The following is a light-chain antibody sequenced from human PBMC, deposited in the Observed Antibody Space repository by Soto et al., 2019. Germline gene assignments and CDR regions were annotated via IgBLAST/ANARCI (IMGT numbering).Light chain of an antibody. Sequence: QSVLTQPPSASGPPGQSVTISCTGTSSDVGGYNYVSWYQQHPGKAPKLMIYEVSKRPSGVPDRFSGSKSGNTASLTVSGLQAEDEADYYCSSYAGSNNVFGTGTKLTVL. CDR1: SSDVGGYNY. J-gene: IGLJ1*01. V-gene: IGLV2-8*01. CDR2: EVS. CDR3: SSYAGSNNV.